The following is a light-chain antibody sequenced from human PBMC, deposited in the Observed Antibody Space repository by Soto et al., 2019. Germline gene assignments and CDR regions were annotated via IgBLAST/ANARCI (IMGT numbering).Light chain of an antibody. J-gene: IGLJ1*01. V-gene: IGLV2-14*02. CDR1: SNDIGGYNL. CDR3: CSYTSGSTYV. Sequence: QSALTQPASVSGSPGQSITISCTGTSNDIGGYNLVSWYQQHPGKAPKLIIYEANKRPSGVSDRFSGSKSGNTASLTISGLQADDEADYYCCSYTSGSTYVFGTGTKLTVL. CDR2: EAN.